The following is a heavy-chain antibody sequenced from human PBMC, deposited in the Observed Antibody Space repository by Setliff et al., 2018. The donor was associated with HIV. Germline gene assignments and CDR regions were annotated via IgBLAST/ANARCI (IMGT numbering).Heavy chain of an antibody. Sequence: SETLSLTCAVSGFSISSGHYWGWIRQPPGTGLEWIGSIYHSGSTYYSPSLKSRVTISVDTSKNQFSLKLTSVTAADTAVYHCAIDPRGDYGDHHFDFWGHGILGTVSS. CDR2: IYHSGST. V-gene: IGHV4-38-2*02. CDR1: GFSISSGHY. D-gene: IGHD4-17*01. CDR3: AIDPRGDYGDHHFDF. J-gene: IGHJ4*01.